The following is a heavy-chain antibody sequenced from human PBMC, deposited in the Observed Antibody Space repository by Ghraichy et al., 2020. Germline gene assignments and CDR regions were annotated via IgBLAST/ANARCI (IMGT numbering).Heavy chain of an antibody. J-gene: IGHJ6*02. Sequence: GGSLRLSCAGSGFTFSTYAMHWVRQAPGQGLEWVSRLSSTGDDTYYADSVKGRFTISRDNSKNTLYLEMTSLRPEDTAVYFCARVTAAGSAVYYSYAMDVWGQGTTVTVSS. D-gene: IGHD6-13*01. CDR2: LSSTGDDT. V-gene: IGHV3-23*01. CDR1: GFTFSTYA. CDR3: ARVTAAGSAVYYSYAMDV.